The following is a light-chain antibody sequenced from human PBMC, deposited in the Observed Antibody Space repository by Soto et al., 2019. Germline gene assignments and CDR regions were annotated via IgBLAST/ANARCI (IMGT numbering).Light chain of an antibody. CDR3: SSYTSSSTPLYV. CDR1: SSDVGGYNY. CDR2: DVS. J-gene: IGLJ1*01. V-gene: IGLV2-14*01. Sequence: QSVLTQPASVSGSPGQSITISCTGTSSDVGGYNYVSWYQQHPGKAPKLMIYDVSNRPSGVSNRFSGSKSGNTASLTISGLQAEAEADYYCSSYTSSSTPLYVFGTGTKVTVL.